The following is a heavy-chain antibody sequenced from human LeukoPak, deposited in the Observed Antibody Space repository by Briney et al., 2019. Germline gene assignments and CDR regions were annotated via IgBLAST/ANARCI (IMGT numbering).Heavy chain of an antibody. Sequence: SETLSLTCTVAVGSISSSRYYWGWIREPPGKGLERIESIYYSGSTYYNPSLKSRVTISVDTSKNQFSLKLSSVTAADTAVYYCARSQQDRVVVAAIVWFDPWGQGTLVTVSS. CDR3: ARSQQDRVVVAAIVWFDP. D-gene: IGHD2-15*01. CDR2: IYYSGST. J-gene: IGHJ5*02. V-gene: IGHV4-39*01. CDR1: VGSISSSRYY.